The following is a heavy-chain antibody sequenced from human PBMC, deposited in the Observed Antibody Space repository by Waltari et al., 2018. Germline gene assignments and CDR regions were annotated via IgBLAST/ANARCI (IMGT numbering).Heavy chain of an antibody. CDR2: MNQDGSEK. CDR1: GFSFSSSY. V-gene: IGHV3-7*01. J-gene: IGHJ4*02. CDR3: ARAPKRTSSEVDY. D-gene: IGHD6-19*01. Sequence: DVLLVESGGDLVQPGGSLRLSCAASGFSFSSSYMSWFRQAPGKGLEWVANMNQDGSEKNYVDSVKGRFTISRDNAKNSLSLQMNSLRVEDTAVYYCARAPKRTSSEVDYWGQGTLVTVSS.